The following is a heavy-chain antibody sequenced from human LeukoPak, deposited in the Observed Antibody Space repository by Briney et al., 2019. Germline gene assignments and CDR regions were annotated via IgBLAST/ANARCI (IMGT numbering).Heavy chain of an antibody. CDR3: ARASSGRFGPESH. V-gene: IGHV1-69*04. Sequence: ASVKVSCKASGYTFTSYGISWVRQAPGQGLEWMGRIIPILGIANYAQKFQGRVTITADKSTSTAYMELSSLRSEDTAVYYCARASSGRFGPESHWGQGTLVTVSS. J-gene: IGHJ4*02. CDR1: GYTFTSYG. CDR2: IIPILGIA. D-gene: IGHD3-10*01.